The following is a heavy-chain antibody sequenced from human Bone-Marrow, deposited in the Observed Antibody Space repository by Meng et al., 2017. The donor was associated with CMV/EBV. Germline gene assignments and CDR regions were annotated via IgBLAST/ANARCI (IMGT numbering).Heavy chain of an antibody. D-gene: IGHD3-3*01. CDR3: AKGAIFGVTAPDS. Sequence: GESLKISCAVSGFTFINYAMSWVRQAPGKGPEWVSRIRGRDGFPSYADSVKGRFTISRDISQNTLYLQMNSLRTEDTAVYHCAKGAIFGVTAPDSWGQGTLVTVSS. J-gene: IGHJ4*02. CDR1: GFTFINYA. CDR2: IRGRDGFP. V-gene: IGHV3-23*01.